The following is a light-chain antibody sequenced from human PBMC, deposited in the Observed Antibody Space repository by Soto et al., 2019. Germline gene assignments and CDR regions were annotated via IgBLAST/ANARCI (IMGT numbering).Light chain of an antibody. J-gene: IGLJ1*01. V-gene: IGLV2-14*01. CDR3: SSYTSSSLYV. CDR1: SSDVGGYNY. CDR2: DVS. Sequence: QSDLTQPASVSGSAGQSITISCTGTSSDVGGYNYVSWYQQHPGKAPKLMIYDVSNRPSGVSNRFSGSKSGNTASLTISGLQAEDEADYYCSSYTSSSLYVFGTGTKVTVL.